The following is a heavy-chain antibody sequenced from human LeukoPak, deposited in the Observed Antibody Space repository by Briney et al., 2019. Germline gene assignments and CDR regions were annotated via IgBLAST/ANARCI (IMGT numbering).Heavy chain of an antibody. CDR3: ARVEAYYYDSSGYYVGFFDY. D-gene: IGHD3-22*01. Sequence: PSQTLSLTCAVSGGSISSGGYSWSWIRQPPGKGPEWIGFIYHSGNIYYNPSLKSRVTISVDTSKNQFSLKLSSVTAADTAVYYCARVEAYYYDSSGYYVGFFDYWGQGTLVTVSS. CDR2: IYHSGNI. J-gene: IGHJ4*02. V-gene: IGHV4-30-2*01. CDR1: GGSISSGGYS.